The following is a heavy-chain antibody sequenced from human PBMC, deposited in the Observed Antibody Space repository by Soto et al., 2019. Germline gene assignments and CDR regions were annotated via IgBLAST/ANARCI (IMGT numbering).Heavy chain of an antibody. D-gene: IGHD6-6*01. CDR3: ARDGEYSSSGSFDY. CDR1: GYTFTSYD. CDR2: MNPNSFNT. Sequence: QVQLVQSGAEVKKPGASVKVSCKASGYTFTSYDINWVRQATGQGLEWMGWMNPNSFNTGYAQKFKGRVTMASDTSISTAYMELSGMSSDDTAVYYCARDGEYSSSGSFDYWGQGTLSTFSS. J-gene: IGHJ4*02. V-gene: IGHV1-8*01.